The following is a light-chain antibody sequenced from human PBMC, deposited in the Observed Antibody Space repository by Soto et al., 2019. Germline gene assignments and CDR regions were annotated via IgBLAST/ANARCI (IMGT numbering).Light chain of an antibody. Sequence: QSALTQPASVSGSPGHSITISCTGTSSDVGSHNLVSWYQRHPGKAPKLMIYEGSKRPSGVSNRFSGSKSGNTASLTISGLQAEDEADYYCCSYAGRVFGTGTKVTVL. CDR3: CSYAGRV. CDR1: SSDVGSHNL. V-gene: IGLV2-23*01. CDR2: EGS. J-gene: IGLJ1*01.